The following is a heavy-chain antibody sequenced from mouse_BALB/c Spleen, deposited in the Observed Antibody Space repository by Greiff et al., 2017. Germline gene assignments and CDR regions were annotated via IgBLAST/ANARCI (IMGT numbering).Heavy chain of an antibody. CDR1: GFAFSSYD. J-gene: IGHJ3*01. CDR3: ARTYYGNGFAY. D-gene: IGHD2-10*01. Sequence: EVHLVESGGGLVKPGGSLKLSCAASGFAFSSYDMSWVRQTPEKRLEWVAYISSGGGSTYYPDTVKGRFTISRDNAKNTLYLQMSSLKSEDTAMYYCARTYYGNGFAYWGQGTLVTVAA. CDR2: ISSGGGST. V-gene: IGHV5-12-1*01.